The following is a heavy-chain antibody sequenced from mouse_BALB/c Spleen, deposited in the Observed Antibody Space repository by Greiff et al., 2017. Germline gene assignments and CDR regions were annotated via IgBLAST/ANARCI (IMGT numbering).Heavy chain of an antibody. CDR3: ARKHGNYPDAMDY. V-gene: IGHV2-2*02. J-gene: IGHJ4*01. Sequence: QVQLQQSGPGLVQPSQSLSITCTVSGFSLTSYGVHWVRQSPGKGLEWLGVIWSGGSTDYDAAFISRMSISKDNSKSQVFLKMNSLQANDTAIYYCARKHGNYPDAMDYWGQGTSVTVSS. D-gene: IGHD2-1*01. CDR2: IWSGGST. CDR1: GFSLTSYG.